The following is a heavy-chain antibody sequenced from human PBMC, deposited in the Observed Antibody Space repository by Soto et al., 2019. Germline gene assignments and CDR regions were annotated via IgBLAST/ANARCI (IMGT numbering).Heavy chain of an antibody. Sequence: QVQLVQSGAEVKRPGSSVKVSCKASGDTFNFYSINWVRQAPGVGLEWVGRVNPILSMSNYAQQFQGRATMTAAKSTSTAYMELRSLRSEDTDIYYCASSYGSGYRAFDYWGQGALVTVSS. J-gene: IGHJ4*02. D-gene: IGHD3-10*01. CDR1: GDTFNFYS. V-gene: IGHV1-69*02. CDR2: VNPILSMS. CDR3: ASSYGSGYRAFDY.